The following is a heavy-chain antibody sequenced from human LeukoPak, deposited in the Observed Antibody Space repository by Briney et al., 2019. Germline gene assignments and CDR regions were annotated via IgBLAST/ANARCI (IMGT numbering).Heavy chain of an antibody. D-gene: IGHD5-24*01. CDR1: GYTFSIYW. J-gene: IGHJ4*02. CDR3: ARLEGEMATIKWGY. CDR2: IYPGDSDT. V-gene: IGHV5-51*01. Sequence: PGESLKISCKGSGYTFSIYWIAWVRQMAGKGLEWMGIIYPGDSDTRYSPSFQGQVTISADKSISTAYLQWSSLKALDTATYYCARLEGEMATIKWGYWGQGTLVTVSS.